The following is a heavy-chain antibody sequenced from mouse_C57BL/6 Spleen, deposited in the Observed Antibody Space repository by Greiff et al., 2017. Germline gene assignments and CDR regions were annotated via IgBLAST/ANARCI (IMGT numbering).Heavy chain of an antibody. CDR3: TRAYDYDEGYAMDY. CDR1: GYTFTDYE. CDR2: IDPETGGT. J-gene: IGHJ4*01. D-gene: IGHD2-4*01. Sequence: QVQLQQSGAELVRPGASVTLSCKASGYTFTDYEMHWVKQTPVHGLEWIGAIDPETGGTAYNQKFKGKAILTADKSSSTAYMELRSLTSEDSAVYYCTRAYDYDEGYAMDYWGQGTSVTVSS. V-gene: IGHV1-15*01.